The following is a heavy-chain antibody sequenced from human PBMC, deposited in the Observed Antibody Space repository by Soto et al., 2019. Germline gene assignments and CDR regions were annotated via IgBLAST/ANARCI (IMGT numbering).Heavy chain of an antibody. CDR2: IYWDNDK. V-gene: IGHV2-5*02. Sequence: QITLKESGPTLVKPTETLTLTCTFSGVSLSTPAVGVAWIRQPPGKALEWLALIYWDNDKTNTPSLKTRLTISPGTSQTPVALTITHMHPVDTATYFCAHSFGVLRGRYYPFSGLDVWGQGTPVTVSS. CDR3: AHSFGVLRGRYYPFSGLDV. D-gene: IGHD3-3*01. J-gene: IGHJ6*02. CDR1: GVSLSTPAVG.